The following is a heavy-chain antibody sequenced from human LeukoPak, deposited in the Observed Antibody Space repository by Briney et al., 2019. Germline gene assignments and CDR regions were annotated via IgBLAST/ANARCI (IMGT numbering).Heavy chain of an antibody. J-gene: IGHJ4*02. CDR3: ATGGRSGVAFES. V-gene: IGHV3-53*01. CDR1: GFIASSNY. CDR2: IYSGGST. D-gene: IGHD2-15*01. Sequence: GGSVSLSCTASGFIASSNYMSWVRQAPGKGLEWVSLIYSGGSTYYADSVMGRSTISRDKSNNTLYLQMNSLRAEDTAVYYCATGGRSGVAFESWGQGTLVTVSS.